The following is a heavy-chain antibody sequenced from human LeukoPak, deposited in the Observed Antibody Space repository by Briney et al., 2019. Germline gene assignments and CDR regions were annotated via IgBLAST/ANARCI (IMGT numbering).Heavy chain of an antibody. CDR3: AREKSGSYEGLQQMDAFDI. J-gene: IGHJ3*02. CDR1: GGSISSYY. Sequence: PSETLSLTCTVSGGSISSYYWSWIRQPPGKGLEWIGYIYYSGSTNYNPSLESRVTISVDTSKNQFSLKLSSVTAADTAVYYCAREKSGSYEGLQQMDAFDIWGQGTMVTVSS. V-gene: IGHV4-59*01. D-gene: IGHD1-26*01. CDR2: IYYSGST.